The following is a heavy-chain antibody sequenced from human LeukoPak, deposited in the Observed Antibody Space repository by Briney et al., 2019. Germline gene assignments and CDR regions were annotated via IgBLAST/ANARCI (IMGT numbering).Heavy chain of an antibody. D-gene: IGHD3-22*01. Sequence: GGSLRLSCVASGFTFGNYWMSWVRQAPGKGLEWVSSISSSSSYIYYADSVKGRFTISRDNAKNSLYLQMNSLRAEDTAVYYCARSTHYYDSSGYSADAFDIWGQGTMVTVSS. CDR1: GFTFGNYW. J-gene: IGHJ3*02. V-gene: IGHV3-21*01. CDR2: ISSSSSYI. CDR3: ARSTHYYDSSGYSADAFDI.